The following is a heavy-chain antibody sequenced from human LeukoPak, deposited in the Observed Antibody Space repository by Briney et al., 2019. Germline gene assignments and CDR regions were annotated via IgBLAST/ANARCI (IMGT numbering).Heavy chain of an antibody. CDR1: GFTFSSYE. Sequence: GGSLRLSCAASGFTFSSYEMNWVRQAPGKGLEWVSYISSSGSTIYYADSVKGRFTISRDNSKNTLYLQMNSLRAEDTAVYYCAKSGYYDSSGYPVDYFDYWGQGTLVTVSS. D-gene: IGHD3-22*01. CDR3: AKSGYYDSSGYPVDYFDY. V-gene: IGHV3-48*03. CDR2: ISSSGSTI. J-gene: IGHJ4*02.